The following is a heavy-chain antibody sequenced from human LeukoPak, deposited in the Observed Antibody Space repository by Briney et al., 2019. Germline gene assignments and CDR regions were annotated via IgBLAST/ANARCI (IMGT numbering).Heavy chain of an antibody. V-gene: IGHV3-53*01. CDR3: ARDSHPPDVCNLCLDGMDV. CDR2: IYSGGST. Sequence: GGSLRLSCAASGFTVSSNYMSWVRQAPGRGLEWVSVIYSGGSTYYADSVEGRFTISRDNSKNTLYLQMNSLRAEDTAVYYCARDSHPPDVCNLCLDGMDVWGQGTTVTVSS. CDR1: GFTVSSNY. J-gene: IGHJ6*02. D-gene: IGHD2-8*01.